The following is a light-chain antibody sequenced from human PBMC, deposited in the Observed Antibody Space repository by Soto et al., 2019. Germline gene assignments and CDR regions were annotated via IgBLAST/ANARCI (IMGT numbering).Light chain of an antibody. J-gene: IGKJ2*01. CDR3: LQYGSSPYS. CDR2: GAS. CDR1: QSMSNSN. V-gene: IGKV3-20*01. Sequence: EIVLTQSPGTLSLSPGERATLSCRASQSMSNSNLAWYQQKSGQAPRLLIYGASSRATIIPDRSSGSGSGTDFTLTISRLEPEDFAVYYCLQYGSSPYSFGQGTKLEIK.